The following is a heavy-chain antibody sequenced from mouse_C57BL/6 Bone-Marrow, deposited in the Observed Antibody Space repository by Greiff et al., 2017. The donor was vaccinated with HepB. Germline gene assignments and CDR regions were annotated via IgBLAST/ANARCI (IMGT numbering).Heavy chain of an antibody. J-gene: IGHJ1*03. CDR3: ARGGYGSSYVPSRYFDV. CDR2: IRNKANGYTT. Sequence: EVQRVESGGGLVQPGGSLSLSCAASGFTFTDYYMSWVRQPPGKALEWLGFIRNKANGYTTEYSASVKGRFTISRDNSQSILYLQMNALRAEDSATYYCARGGYGSSYVPSRYFDVWGTGTTVTGSS. V-gene: IGHV7-3*01. CDR1: GFTFTDYY. D-gene: IGHD1-1*01.